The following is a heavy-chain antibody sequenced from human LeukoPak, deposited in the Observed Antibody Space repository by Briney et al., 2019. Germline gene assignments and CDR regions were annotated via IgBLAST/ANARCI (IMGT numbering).Heavy chain of an antibody. CDR1: GGSFSGYY. D-gene: IGHD6-13*01. V-gene: IGHV4-34*01. J-gene: IGHJ4*02. CDR3: ARPFLAAASGYYFDY. Sequence: PSETLSLTCAVYGGSFSGYYWSWIRQPPGKGREWMGEINHSGSTNYNPSLKSRVTISVDTSKNQFSLKLSSVTAADTAVYYCARPFLAAASGYYFDYWGQGTLVTVSS. CDR2: INHSGST.